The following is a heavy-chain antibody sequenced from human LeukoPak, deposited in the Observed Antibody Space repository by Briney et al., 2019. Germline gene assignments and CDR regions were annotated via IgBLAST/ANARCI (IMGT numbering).Heavy chain of an antibody. CDR3: AREVYGSGSYRYYYYGMDV. D-gene: IGHD3-10*01. CDR2: ISYDGSNK. Sequence: PGRSLRLSCAASGFTFSSYAMHWVRQAPGKGLEWVAVISYDGSNKYYADSVKGRFTISRDNSKNTLYLQMNSLRAEDTAVYYCAREVYGSGSYRYYYYGMDVWGLGTTVTVSS. J-gene: IGHJ6*02. CDR1: GFTFSSYA. V-gene: IGHV3-30*04.